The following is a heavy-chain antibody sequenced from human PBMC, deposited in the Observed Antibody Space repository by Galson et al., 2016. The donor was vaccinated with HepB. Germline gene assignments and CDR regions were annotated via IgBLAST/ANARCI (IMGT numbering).Heavy chain of an antibody. CDR2: ISPISGIT. CDR1: GGTFRRYS. Sequence: SVKVSCKASGGTFRRYSINWVRQAPGQGLEWMGGISPISGITNYAQKFQGRVQITADVSTSTAFLEMDSLTFQDAAVYYCAREDSSGRRPKWFDPWGQGTQVTVSS. J-gene: IGHJ5*02. CDR3: AREDSSGRRPKWFDP. V-gene: IGHV1-69*13. D-gene: IGHD3-22*01.